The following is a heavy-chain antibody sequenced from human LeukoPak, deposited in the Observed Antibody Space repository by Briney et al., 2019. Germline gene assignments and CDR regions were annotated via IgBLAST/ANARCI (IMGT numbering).Heavy chain of an antibody. Sequence: GGSLRLSCAASGFTFSSYSMNWVRQAPGKGLEWVSSISSSSSHIYYADSVKGRLTISRDNAKNSLYLQMNSLRAEDTAVYYCAREPVAGTAPRWGQGTLVTVSS. V-gene: IGHV3-21*01. D-gene: IGHD6-19*01. J-gene: IGHJ4*02. CDR2: ISSSSSHI. CDR1: GFTFSSYS. CDR3: AREPVAGTAPR.